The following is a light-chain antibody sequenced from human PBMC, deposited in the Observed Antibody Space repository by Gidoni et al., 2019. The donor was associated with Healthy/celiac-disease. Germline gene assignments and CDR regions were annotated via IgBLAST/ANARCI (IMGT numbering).Light chain of an antibody. V-gene: IGLV3-1*01. J-gene: IGLJ2*01. Sequence: SYELTQQPSVSVPPGHTASITCSGDKLGDKYACWYQQKPGQSPVLVLYQDSKRPSGIPERFSGSNSGNTATLTISGTQAMDEADYYCQAWDSSTVVFGGGTKLTVL. CDR1: KLGDKY. CDR3: QAWDSSTVV. CDR2: QDS.